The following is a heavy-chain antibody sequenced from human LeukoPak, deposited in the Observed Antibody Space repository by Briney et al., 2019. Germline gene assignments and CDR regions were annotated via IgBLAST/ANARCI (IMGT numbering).Heavy chain of an antibody. CDR1: GFTFSSYA. V-gene: IGHV3-23*01. CDR3: ATRPRDSSGYYLGAFDG. Sequence: GSLRLSCEDSGFTFSSYAMAWVRQAPGKGLDWVSVIGASGADTYYSDSAKGRFTVSRDNSKDTLFLHMSSLRAEDTAVYFCATRPRDSSGYYLGAFDGWGQGTTVTVSS. J-gene: IGHJ3*01. CDR2: IGASGADT. D-gene: IGHD3-22*01.